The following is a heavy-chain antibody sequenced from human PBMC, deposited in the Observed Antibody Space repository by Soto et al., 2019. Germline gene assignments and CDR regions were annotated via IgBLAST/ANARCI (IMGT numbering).Heavy chain of an antibody. CDR2: IYYSGST. CDR3: ARVKNSGKDWFDP. V-gene: IGHV4-39*01. J-gene: IGHJ5*02. D-gene: IGHD6-25*01. CDR1: GGSISSSSYY. Sequence: PSETLSLTCTVSGGSISSSSYYWGWIRQPPGKGLEWIGSIYYSGSTYYNPSLKSRVTISVDTSKNQFSLKLSSVTAADTAVYYCARVKNSGKDWFDPWGQGTLVTVSS.